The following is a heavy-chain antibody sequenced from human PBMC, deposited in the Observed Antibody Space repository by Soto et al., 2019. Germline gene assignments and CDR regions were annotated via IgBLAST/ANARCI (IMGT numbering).Heavy chain of an antibody. J-gene: IGHJ4*02. D-gene: IGHD2-2*01. CDR2: IYYSGST. V-gene: IGHV4-39*01. Sequence: SETLSLTCTVSGGSISSSSYYWGWIRQPPGKGLEWIGSIYYSGSTYYNPSLKSRVTISVDTSKNQFSLKLSSVTAADTAVYYCARPRYCSSTSCRPIGEIDYWGQGTLVTVSS. CDR1: GGSISSSSYY. CDR3: ARPRYCSSTSCRPIGEIDY.